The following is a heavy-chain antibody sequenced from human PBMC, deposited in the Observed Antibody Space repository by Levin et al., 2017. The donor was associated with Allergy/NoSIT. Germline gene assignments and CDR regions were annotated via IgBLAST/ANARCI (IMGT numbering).Heavy chain of an antibody. Sequence: LSLTCAASGFTFSSYGMHWVRQAPGKGLEWVAVIWYDGSNKYYADSVKGRFTISRDNSKNTLYLQMNSLRAEDTAVYYCASFFQGPGTPSLLDGMDVWGQGTTVTVSS. D-gene: IGHD2-21*01. CDR2: IWYDGSNK. J-gene: IGHJ6*02. V-gene: IGHV3-33*01. CDR3: ASFFQGPGTPSLLDGMDV. CDR1: GFTFSSYG.